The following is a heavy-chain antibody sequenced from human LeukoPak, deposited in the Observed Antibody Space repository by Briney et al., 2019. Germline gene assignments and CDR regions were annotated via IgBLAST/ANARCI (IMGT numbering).Heavy chain of an antibody. CDR2: INPNSGGT. V-gene: IGHV1-2*04. Sequence: ASVKVSCKASGYTFTGYYMHWVRQAPGQGLEWMGWINPNSGGTNYAQKFQGWVTMTRDTSISTAYMELSRLRSDDTAVYYCARGSRYFAWLPPYYFDYWGQGTLVTVSS. J-gene: IGHJ4*02. CDR3: ARGSRYFAWLPPYYFDY. D-gene: IGHD3-9*01. CDR1: GYTFTGYY.